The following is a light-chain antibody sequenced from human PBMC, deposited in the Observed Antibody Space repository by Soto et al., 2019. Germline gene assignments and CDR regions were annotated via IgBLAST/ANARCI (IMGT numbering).Light chain of an antibody. V-gene: IGLV4-60*02. Sequence: QLVLTQSSSASASLGSSVKLTCTLSSGHSSYIIAWHHQQPGKAPRYLMKLEGSGSYNKGSGVPDRFSSSSSGADRYLTISNLQFEDEANYYCETWDSNTRVFGGGTKVTVL. J-gene: IGLJ2*01. CDR1: SGHSSYI. CDR3: ETWDSNTRV. CDR2: LEGSGSY.